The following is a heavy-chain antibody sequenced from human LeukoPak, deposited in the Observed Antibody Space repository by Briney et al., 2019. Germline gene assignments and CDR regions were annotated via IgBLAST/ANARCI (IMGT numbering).Heavy chain of an antibody. D-gene: IGHD4-17*01. J-gene: IGHJ4*02. CDR1: GYTFTDYY. CDR3: ARVLARYGDLDY. V-gene: IGHV1-2*02. CDR2: INPNSCGT. Sequence: GASVTVSSTASGYTFTDYYIHWGWQAPGQGVGRMGWINPNSCGTNYTQKFQGRFTMTRDTSISTAYLELNRLTSDDTAVYYCARVLARYGDLDYWGQGILVTVSS.